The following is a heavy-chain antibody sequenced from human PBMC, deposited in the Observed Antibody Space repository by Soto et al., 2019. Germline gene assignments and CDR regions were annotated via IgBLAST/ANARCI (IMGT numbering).Heavy chain of an antibody. CDR2: ISYDGSNK. CDR1: GFTFSSYA. Sequence: QVQLVESGGGVVQPGRSLRLSCAASGFTFSSYAMHWVRQAPGKGLEWVAVISYDGSNKYYADSVKGRFTISRDNSKNTLYLQMNSLRAEDTAVYYCARDLSHSSWYLDLWGRGTLVTVSS. D-gene: IGHD6-6*01. CDR3: ARDLSHSSWYLDL. J-gene: IGHJ2*01. V-gene: IGHV3-30-3*01.